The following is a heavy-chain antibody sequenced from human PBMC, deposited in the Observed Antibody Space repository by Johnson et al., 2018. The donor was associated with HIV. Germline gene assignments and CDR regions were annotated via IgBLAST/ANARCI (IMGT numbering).Heavy chain of an antibody. CDR3: AREGGVTMVDGFDI. Sequence: QVQLVESGGGVVQPGRSLRLSCAASGFTFSASAMHWVRQAPGKGLEWVAVIRYDGSNKYYADSVKGRFTISRDNSKNTLYLQMNSLRVDDTAVYYCAREGGVTMVDGFDIWGQGTMVTVSS. CDR1: GFTFSASA. CDR2: IRYDGSNK. J-gene: IGHJ3*02. V-gene: IGHV3-30*04. D-gene: IGHD3-10*01.